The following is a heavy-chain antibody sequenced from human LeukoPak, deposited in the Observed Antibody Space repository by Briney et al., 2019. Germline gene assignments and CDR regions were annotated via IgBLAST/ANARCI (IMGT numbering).Heavy chain of an antibody. J-gene: IGHJ4*02. V-gene: IGHV3-23*01. CDR2: INTSGGST. CDR1: GFTFSSYA. CDR3: AIMHPYYDGNGYWVQ. D-gene: IGHD3-22*01. Sequence: GESLRLSCAASGFTFSSYAMSWVRQAPGKGLEWVAGINTSGGSTAYADSVKGRFTISRDNPRNTLYMQMNSLRAEDTALYYCAIMHPYYDGNGYWVQWGQGTLVTVSS.